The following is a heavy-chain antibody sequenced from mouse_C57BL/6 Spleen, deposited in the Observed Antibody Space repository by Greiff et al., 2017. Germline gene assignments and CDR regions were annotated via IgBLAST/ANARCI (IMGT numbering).Heavy chain of an antibody. CDR1: GYTFTSYW. J-gene: IGHJ2*01. CDR2: INPSSGYT. D-gene: IGHD2-4*01. Sequence: VKLMESGAELAKPGASVKLSCKASGYTFTSYWMHWVKQRPGQGLEWIGYINPSSGYTKYNQKFKAKATLTADKSSSTAYMQLSSLTYEDSAVYYCARERYDYDVGGYYFDYWGQGTTRTVSS. V-gene: IGHV1-7*01. CDR3: ARERYDYDVGGYYFDY.